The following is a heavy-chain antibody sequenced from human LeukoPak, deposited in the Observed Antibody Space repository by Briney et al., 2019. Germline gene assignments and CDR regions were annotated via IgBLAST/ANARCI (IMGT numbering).Heavy chain of an antibody. CDR2: IDWDDDK. CDR1: EFSLSPSGMC. CDR3: ARSVIATGPYYFDY. V-gene: IGHV2-70*11. D-gene: IGHD1-1*01. Sequence: KSGPALVKPTQTLTLTCTFSEFSLSPSGMCVSWIRQPPGKALEWLARIDWDDDKYYSTSLKTRLTIFKDTSKNQVVLTVTNMDPVDTATYYCARSVIATGPYYFDYWGQRTLVTVSS. J-gene: IGHJ4*02.